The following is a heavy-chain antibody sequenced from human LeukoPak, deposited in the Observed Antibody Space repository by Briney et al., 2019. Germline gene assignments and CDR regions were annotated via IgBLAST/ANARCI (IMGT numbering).Heavy chain of an antibody. CDR3: ATASGYPESDDAFDI. CDR1: GGSISSYY. V-gene: IGHV4-4*07. Sequence: KPSETLSLTCTVSGGSISSYYWSWIRQPAGKGLEWIGRIYTSGSTNYNPSLKSRVTMSVDTSKNQFSLKLSSVTAADTAVYYCATASGYPESDDAFDIWGQGTMVTVSS. J-gene: IGHJ3*02. CDR2: IYTSGST. D-gene: IGHD3-22*01.